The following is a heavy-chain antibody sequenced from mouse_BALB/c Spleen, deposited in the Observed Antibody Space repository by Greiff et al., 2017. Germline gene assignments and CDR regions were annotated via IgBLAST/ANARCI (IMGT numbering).Heavy chain of an antibody. CDR2: ISSGGST. CDR3: ARVGNYPDY. J-gene: IGHJ2*01. CDR1: GFTFSSYA. Sequence: EVQLQQSGGGLVKPGGSLKLSCAASGFTFSSYAMSWVRQTPEKRLEWVASISSGGSTYYPDSVKGRFTISRDNARNILYLQMSSLRSEDTAMYYCARVGNYPDYWGQGTTLTVSS. D-gene: IGHD1-1*02. V-gene: IGHV5-6-5*01.